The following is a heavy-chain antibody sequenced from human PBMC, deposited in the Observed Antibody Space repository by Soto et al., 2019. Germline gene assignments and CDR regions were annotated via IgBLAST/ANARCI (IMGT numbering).Heavy chain of an antibody. J-gene: IGHJ6*02. D-gene: IGHD6-13*01. CDR1: GYTFTSYA. V-gene: IGHV1-3*01. CDR2: INAGNGNT. Sequence: ASVKVSCKASGYTFTSYAMHWVRQAPGQRLEWMGWINAGNGNTKYSQKFQGRVTITRDTSASTAYMELSSLRSEDTAVYYCARDLSPPESGSWRCMDVWGQGTTVTVSS. CDR3: ARDLSPPESGSWRCMDV.